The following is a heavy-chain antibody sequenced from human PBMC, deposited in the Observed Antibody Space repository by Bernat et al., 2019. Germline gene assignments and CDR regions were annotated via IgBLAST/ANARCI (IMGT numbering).Heavy chain of an antibody. CDR2: ISSSSSYI. V-gene: IGHV3-21*01. Sequence: EMLLLESGGGLVQPGGSLRLSCAASGFTFSSYSMNWVRQAPGKGLEWVSSISSSSSYIYYADSVKGRFTISRDNAKNSLYLQMNSLRAEDTAVYYCARDPYGDYVFDPWGQGTLVTVSS. D-gene: IGHD4-17*01. CDR3: ARDPYGDYVFDP. CDR1: GFTFSSYS. J-gene: IGHJ5*02.